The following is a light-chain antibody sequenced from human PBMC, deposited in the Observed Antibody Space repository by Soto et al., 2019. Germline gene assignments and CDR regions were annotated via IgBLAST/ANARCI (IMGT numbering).Light chain of an antibody. CDR1: QSVSSSY. CDR2: GAS. J-gene: IGKJ4*01. V-gene: IGKV3-20*01. Sequence: EIVLTQSPGTLSLSPGERATLSCRASQSVSSSYLAWYQQKPGQAPRLLIYGASSRATGIPDRFSGSGSGTEFTLTISRLAPADFAVYYCQQYGTSPLTFGGGTKVEIK. CDR3: QQYGTSPLT.